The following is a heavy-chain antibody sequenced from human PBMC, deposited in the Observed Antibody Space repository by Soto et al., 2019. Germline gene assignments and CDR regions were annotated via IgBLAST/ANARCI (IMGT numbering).Heavy chain of an antibody. CDR2: IFYTGST. Sequence: SETLSLTCPVSGGSISTYYWSWIRQPPGKGLEWIGYIFYTGSTNYNPSLKSRVTISVDTSKNQFSLMLNSVTAADTAVYYCAREGPWGTRDAFDTWGQGTMVTVSS. V-gene: IGHV4-59*01. CDR1: GGSISTYY. J-gene: IGHJ3*02. CDR3: AREGPWGTRDAFDT. D-gene: IGHD1-26*01.